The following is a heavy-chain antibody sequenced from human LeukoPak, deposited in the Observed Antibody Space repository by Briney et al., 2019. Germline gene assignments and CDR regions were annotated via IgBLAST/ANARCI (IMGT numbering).Heavy chain of an antibody. CDR2: INHSGST. V-gene: IGHV4-39*07. Sequence: SETLSLTCTVSGGSVSSGNYYWSWIRQPPGKGLEWIGEINHSGSTNYNPSLKSRVTISVDTSKNQFSLKLSSVTAADTAVYYCARSPENYYGSGRARMGGTFDYWGQGTLVTVSS. CDR1: GGSVSSGNYY. CDR3: ARSPENYYGSGRARMGGTFDY. J-gene: IGHJ4*02. D-gene: IGHD3-10*01.